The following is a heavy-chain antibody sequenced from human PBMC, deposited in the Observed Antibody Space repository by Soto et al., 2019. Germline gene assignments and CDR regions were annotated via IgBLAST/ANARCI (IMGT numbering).Heavy chain of an antibody. V-gene: IGHV3-11*01. CDR1: GFTFSYSY. CDR2: ITFSGNTV. CDR3: ARVSWREKYGMDV. Sequence: GGSLRLSCAASGFTFSYSYMSWIRQAPGKGLEWTSYITFSGNTVYYADSLKGRFTISRDNAKNSLYLQMNRLRAEDTAVYYCARVSWREKYGMDVWGQGTTVTVSS. J-gene: IGHJ6*02.